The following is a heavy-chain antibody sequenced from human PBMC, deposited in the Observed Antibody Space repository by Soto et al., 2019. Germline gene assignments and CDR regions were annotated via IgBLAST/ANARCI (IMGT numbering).Heavy chain of an antibody. CDR2: IYYSGST. V-gene: IGHV4-39*01. CDR3: ARQEITMVRGVITVFDY. Sequence: QLQLQESGPGLVKPSETLSLTCTVSGGSISSSSYYWGWIRQPPGKGLEWIGRIYYSGSTYYNPSLKSRVTISVDTSKNQFSLKLSSVTAADTAVYYCARQEITMVRGVITVFDYWGQGTLVTVSS. J-gene: IGHJ4*02. D-gene: IGHD3-10*01. CDR1: GGSISSSSYY.